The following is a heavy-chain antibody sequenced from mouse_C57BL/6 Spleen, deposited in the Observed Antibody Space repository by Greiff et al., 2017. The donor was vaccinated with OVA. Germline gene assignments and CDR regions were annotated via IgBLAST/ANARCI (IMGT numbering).Heavy chain of an antibody. Sequence: QVQLQQSGPELVKPGASVKISCKASGYAFSSSWMNWVKQRPGKGLEWIGRLYPGDGDTNYNGKFKGKATLTADKSSSTAYMQLSSLTSVDSAVYVYARAGCAMDYWGQGTSVTVSS. V-gene: IGHV1-82*01. J-gene: IGHJ4*01. CDR1: GYAFSSSW. CDR3: ARAGCAMDY. CDR2: LYPGDGDT.